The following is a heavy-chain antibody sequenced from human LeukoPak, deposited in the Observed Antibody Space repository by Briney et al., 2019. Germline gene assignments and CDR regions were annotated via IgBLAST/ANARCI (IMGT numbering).Heavy chain of an antibody. CDR1: SGSISIYY. J-gene: IGHJ2*01. V-gene: IGHV4-59*01. D-gene: IGHD1-20*01. CDR2: IYYSGSA. Sequence: PSETLSLTCTVSSGSISIYYWSWIRQPPGKGLEWIGYIYYSGSANCNPSLKSRVTISVDTSKDQFSLKLGSVTAADTAVYYCARLTGTPYWYFDLWGRGTLVTVSS. CDR3: ARLTGTPYWYFDL.